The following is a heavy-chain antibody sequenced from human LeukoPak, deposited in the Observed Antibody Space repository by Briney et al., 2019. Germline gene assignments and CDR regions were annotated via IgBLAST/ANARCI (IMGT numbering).Heavy chain of an antibody. CDR1: GYTFTGYY. J-gene: IGHJ4*02. V-gene: IGHV1-2*02. D-gene: IGHD3-22*01. Sequence: ASVKVSCKASGYTFTGYYMHWVRQAPGQGLEWMGWINPNSGGTNYAQKFQGRVTMTRDTSISTAYMELSRLRSDDTAVYYCAVNYYDSSGYYPYFDYWGQGTLVTVSP. CDR3: AVNYYDSSGYYPYFDY. CDR2: INPNSGGT.